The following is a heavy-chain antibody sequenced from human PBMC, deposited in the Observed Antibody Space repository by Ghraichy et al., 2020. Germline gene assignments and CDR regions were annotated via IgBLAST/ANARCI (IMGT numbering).Heavy chain of an antibody. J-gene: IGHJ4*02. CDR3: ARQASWRAAIDY. CDR2: THYTGGT. D-gene: IGHD2-2*02. Sequence: SETLSLTCTVSGGFISPYYWSWIRQSPGKGLEWIGYTHYTGGTTYNPSLMSRVTISVDTSKDQFSLKLRSVTAADTAVYFCARQASWRAAIDYWGQGTLVTVSS. CDR1: GGFISPYY. V-gene: IGHV4-59*08.